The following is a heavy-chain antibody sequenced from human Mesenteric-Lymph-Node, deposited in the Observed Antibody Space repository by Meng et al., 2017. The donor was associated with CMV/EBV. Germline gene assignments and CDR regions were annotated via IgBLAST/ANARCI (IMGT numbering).Heavy chain of an antibody. CDR3: VKEVVPSADYYYYYGMDV. Sequence: GSLRLSCAASGFTFSTYGVTWVRQAPGKGLEWVSAITGGNGRPYYADSVKGRFTISRDNTKNTLFLQMNSLRAEDTAVYYCVKEVVPSADYYYYYGMDVWGQGTTVTVSS. CDR2: ITGGNGRP. J-gene: IGHJ6*02. V-gene: IGHV3-23*01. CDR1: GFTFSTYG. D-gene: IGHD2-2*01.